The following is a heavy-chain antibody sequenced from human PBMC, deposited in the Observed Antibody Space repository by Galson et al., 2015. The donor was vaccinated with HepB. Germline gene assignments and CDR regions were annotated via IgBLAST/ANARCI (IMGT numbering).Heavy chain of an antibody. J-gene: IGHJ4*02. CDR2: ISPYNGNI. CDR3: ARASRGYSYGLPFDY. CDR1: GYTFTNYG. D-gene: IGHD5-18*01. Sequence: SVKVSCKASGYTFTNYGITWVRQAPGQGLEWMGWISPYNGNINSAQKLQGRVTMTTDTSTSTAYMELRSLRSDDTAVYYRARASRGYSYGLPFDYWGQGTLVTVSS. V-gene: IGHV1-18*04.